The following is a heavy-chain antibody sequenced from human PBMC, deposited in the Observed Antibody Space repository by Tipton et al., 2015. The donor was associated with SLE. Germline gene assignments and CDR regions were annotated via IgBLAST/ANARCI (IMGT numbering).Heavy chain of an antibody. CDR2: ISSSGSTM. CDR1: GFTFSTYE. J-gene: IGHJ6*02. Sequence: GSLRLSCAASGFTFSTYEMSWVRQAPGKGLEWVSYISSSGSTMYYADSVKGRFTISRDNAKNSLYLQMNSLRAEDTALYYCARLLTSYYGMDVWGQGTTVTVSS. CDR3: ARLLTSYYGMDV. D-gene: IGHD1-26*01. V-gene: IGHV3-48*03.